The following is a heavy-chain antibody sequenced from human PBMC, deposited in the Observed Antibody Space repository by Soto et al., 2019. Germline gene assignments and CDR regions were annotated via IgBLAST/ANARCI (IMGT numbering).Heavy chain of an antibody. Sequence: GSLRLSCAASGFTFSSYAMSWVRQAPGKGLEWVSAISGSGGSTHYADSVKGRFTISRDNSKNTLYLQMNSLRAEDTAVYYCAKDVGSSSWYYFDYWGQGTLVTVSS. V-gene: IGHV3-23*01. CDR2: ISGSGGST. CDR3: AKDVGSSSWYYFDY. J-gene: IGHJ4*02. CDR1: GFTFSSYA. D-gene: IGHD6-13*01.